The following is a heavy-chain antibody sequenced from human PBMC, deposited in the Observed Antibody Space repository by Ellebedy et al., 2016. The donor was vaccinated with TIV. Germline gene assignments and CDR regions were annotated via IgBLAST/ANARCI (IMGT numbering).Heavy chain of an antibody. D-gene: IGHD3-10*01. CDR3: ARDRGVADY. J-gene: IGHJ4*02. Sequence: GGSLRLSCAASGFTFSSYSMNWVRQAPGKGLEWVSYISSSSSTIYYADSVKGRFTIYRDNAKNSLYLQMNSLRAEDTAVYYCARDRGVADYWGQGTLVTVSS. CDR2: ISSSSSTI. V-gene: IGHV3-48*01. CDR1: GFTFSSYS.